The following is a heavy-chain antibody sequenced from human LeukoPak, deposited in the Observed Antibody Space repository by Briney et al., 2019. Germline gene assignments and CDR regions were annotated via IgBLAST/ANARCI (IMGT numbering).Heavy chain of an antibody. J-gene: IGHJ4*02. CDR2: IYYSGST. D-gene: IGHD5-18*01. CDR3: ARQYRGYSYGLRPYYFDY. Sequence: PSETLSLTCTVSGGSISSYYWSWIRQPPGKGLEWIGCIYYSGSTNYNPSLKSRVTISVDTSKNQFSLKLSSVTAADTAVYYCARQYRGYSYGLRPYYFDYWGQGTLVTVSS. CDR1: GGSISSYY. V-gene: IGHV4-59*12.